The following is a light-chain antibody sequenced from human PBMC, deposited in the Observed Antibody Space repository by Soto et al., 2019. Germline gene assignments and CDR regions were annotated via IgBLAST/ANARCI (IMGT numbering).Light chain of an antibody. CDR3: QQYGSSWT. CDR2: GAS. CDR1: QSVRSSY. Sequence: EIVLTQSPGTLSLSPGERATLSCRTSQSVRSSYLAWYQQKPGQAPRRLIYGASSRATGIPDRFGGSGSGTDFTLTISRLEPEDFAVYYCQQYGSSWTFGQGTKVEIK. V-gene: IGKV3-20*01. J-gene: IGKJ1*01.